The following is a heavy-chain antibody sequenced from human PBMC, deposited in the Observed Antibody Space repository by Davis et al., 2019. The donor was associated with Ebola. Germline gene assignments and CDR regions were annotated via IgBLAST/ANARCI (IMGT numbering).Heavy chain of an antibody. D-gene: IGHD3-10*01. J-gene: IGHJ4*02. CDR3: ARASYGSGSYSTTVSFDY. V-gene: IGHV1-8*01. Sequence: AASVKVSCKASGYTFTSYDINWVRQATGQGLEWMGWMNPNSGNTGYAQKFQGRVTMTRDTSTNTVYMDLSSLKSEDTAVYYCARASYGSGSYSTTVSFDYWGQGTLVIVSS. CDR2: MNPNSGNT. CDR1: GYTFTSYD.